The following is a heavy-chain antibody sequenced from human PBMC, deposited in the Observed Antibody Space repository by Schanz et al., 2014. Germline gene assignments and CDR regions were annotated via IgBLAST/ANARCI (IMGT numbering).Heavy chain of an antibody. D-gene: IGHD3-22*01. J-gene: IGHJ4*02. CDR3: AKDPSHGDYDYYFDY. CDR1: GFTVSSDH. CDR2: ISGSGGST. Sequence: EVQLVESGGGFVQPGGSLGLSCVVSGFTVSSDHMSWVRQAPGKGLEWVSAISGSGGSTYYADSVKGRFTISRDNSKNTLYLQMNSLRAGDTAVYYCAKDPSHGDYDYYFDYWGQGTLVTVSS. V-gene: IGHV3-23*04.